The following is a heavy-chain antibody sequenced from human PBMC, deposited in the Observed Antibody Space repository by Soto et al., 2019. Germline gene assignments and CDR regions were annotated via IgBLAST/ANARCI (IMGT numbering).Heavy chain of an antibody. J-gene: IGHJ4*02. D-gene: IGHD2-2*01. Sequence: QVQLQESGPGLVKPSETLSLTCTVSGGSISSYYWSWIRQPPGKGLEWIGYIYYSGSTNYNPSLRCRVTTSVDTSKNQFSLKLSSVTAADTAVYYCARGEEGVAMPSGYWGQGTLVTVSS. CDR2: IYYSGST. CDR1: GGSISSYY. V-gene: IGHV4-59*01. CDR3: ARGEEGVAMPSGY.